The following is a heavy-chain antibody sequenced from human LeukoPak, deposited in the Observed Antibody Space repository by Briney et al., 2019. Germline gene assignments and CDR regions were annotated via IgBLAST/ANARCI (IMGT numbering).Heavy chain of an antibody. V-gene: IGHV4-30-2*01. CDR1: GDSINFESYY. J-gene: IGHJ5*02. CDR3: AGEGEYGESYS. CDR2: IYRGRT. Sequence: PSETLSLTCAVSGDSINFESYYWNWIRQAPGKGPEWIGNIYRGRTRFNPSHTSRVAISLDKSKGQVSLSLTSVTAADTAIYDCAGEGEYGESYSWGQGVLVIVSA. D-gene: IGHD4-17*01.